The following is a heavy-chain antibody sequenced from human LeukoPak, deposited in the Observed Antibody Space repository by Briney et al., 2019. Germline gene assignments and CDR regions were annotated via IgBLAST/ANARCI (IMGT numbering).Heavy chain of an antibody. Sequence: PGGSVRLSCAASGFPFSSYSMNWVRQAPGKGLEWVSCISSSSSYIYYADSVKGRFSISRDNAKNPQYLQMNSLRAEDKALDNCARRFRGHDAFDIWGQGTMVTVSS. CDR1: GFPFSSYS. J-gene: IGHJ3*02. V-gene: IGHV3-21*04. CDR2: ISSSSSYI. CDR3: ARRFRGHDAFDI.